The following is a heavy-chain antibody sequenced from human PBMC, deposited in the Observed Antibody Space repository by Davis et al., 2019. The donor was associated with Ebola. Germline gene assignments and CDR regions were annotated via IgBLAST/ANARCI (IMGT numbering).Heavy chain of an antibody. Sequence: GESLKISCAASGFTVSSNYMNWVRQAPGKGLEWVSVVYSGGAPHYADSVKGRFTISRDNSKNTLYLQMNSLRAEDTAVYYCANGNYDSSGYWGYWFDPWGQGTLVTVSS. CDR3: ANGNYDSSGYWGYWFDP. CDR2: VYSGGAP. J-gene: IGHJ5*02. V-gene: IGHV3-66*01. D-gene: IGHD3-22*01. CDR1: GFTVSSNY.